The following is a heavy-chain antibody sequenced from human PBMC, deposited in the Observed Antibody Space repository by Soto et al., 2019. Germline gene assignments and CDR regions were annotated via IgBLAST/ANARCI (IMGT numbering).Heavy chain of an antibody. J-gene: IGHJ4*02. CDR2: MYNTGRT. Sequence: PSETLSLTCTVSGGSISSYYWSWIRQPPGKGLEWIGYMYNTGRTVYNPSFKSRVTISVDTSKNQFSLQLDSVTAADTAVYYCARAVAVGRHFDYWGQGTLVTVSS. CDR1: GGSISSYY. V-gene: IGHV4-59*01. CDR3: ARAVAVGRHFDY.